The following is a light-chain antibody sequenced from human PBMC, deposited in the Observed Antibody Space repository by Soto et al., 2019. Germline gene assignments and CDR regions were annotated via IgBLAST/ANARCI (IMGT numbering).Light chain of an antibody. CDR3: SSYTISSTLGV. Sequence: QSALTKPASVSGSPGQSITISCTGTRSDVGGYDYVSWYQQHPGKAPKLMIYEVSNRPSGVSNRFSGSKSVNTASLTISGLQAEDEADYYCSSYTISSTLGVFVTGTKVTVL. CDR2: EVS. V-gene: IGLV2-14*01. J-gene: IGLJ1*01. CDR1: RSDVGGYDY.